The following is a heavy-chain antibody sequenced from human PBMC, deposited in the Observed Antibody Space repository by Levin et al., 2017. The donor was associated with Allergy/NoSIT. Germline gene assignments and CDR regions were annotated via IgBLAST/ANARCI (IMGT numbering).Heavy chain of an antibody. CDR3: ARDRDSSSWYVAFDI. CDR2: IWYDGSNK. V-gene: IGHV3-33*01. Sequence: GESLKISCAASGFTFSSYGMHWVRQAPGKGLEWVAVIWYDGSNKYYADSVKGRFTISRDNSKNTLYLQMNSLRAEDTAVYYCARDRDSSSWYVAFDIWGQGTMVTVSS. J-gene: IGHJ3*02. CDR1: GFTFSSYG. D-gene: IGHD6-13*01.